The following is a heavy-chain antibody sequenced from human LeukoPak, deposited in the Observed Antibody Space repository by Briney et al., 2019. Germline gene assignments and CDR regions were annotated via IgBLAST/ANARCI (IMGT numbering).Heavy chain of an antibody. CDR3: ARRGMYSSGYYATDY. V-gene: IGHV4-39*01. J-gene: IGHJ4*02. CDR2: IYYSGST. Sequence: SETLSLTCTVSGGSISSSSYYWGWIRQPPGKGLEWIGSIYYSGSTYYNPSLKSRVTISVDTSKNQFSLKRSSVTAADTAVYYCARRGMYSSGYYATDYWGQGTLVTVSS. CDR1: GGSISSSSYY. D-gene: IGHD3-22*01.